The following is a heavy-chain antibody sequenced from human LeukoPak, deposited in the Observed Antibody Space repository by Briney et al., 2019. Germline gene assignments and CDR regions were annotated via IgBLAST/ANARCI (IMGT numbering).Heavy chain of an antibody. CDR1: GGSISSSSYY. D-gene: IGHD1-26*01. Sequence: PSETLSLTCTVSGGSISSSSYYWGWIRQPPGKGLEWIGSIYYSGSTYYNPSLKSRVTISVDTSKNQFSLKLSSVTTADTAVYYCARVSMRELLPVDYWGQGTLVTVSS. CDR2: IYYSGST. V-gene: IGHV4-39*07. CDR3: ARVSMRELLPVDY. J-gene: IGHJ4*02.